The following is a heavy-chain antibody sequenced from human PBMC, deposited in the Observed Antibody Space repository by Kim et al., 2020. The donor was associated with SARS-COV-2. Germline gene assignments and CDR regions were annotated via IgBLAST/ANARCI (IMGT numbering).Heavy chain of an antibody. V-gene: IGHV4-61*01. CDR1: GGSVSSGSYY. CDR2: IYYSGST. Sequence: SETLSLTCTVSGGSVSSGSYYWSWIRQPPGKGLEWIGYIYYSGSTNYNPSLKSRVTISVDTSKNQFSLKLSSVTAADTAVYYCARAEYCGGDCYPNVWGQGTLVTVSS. J-gene: IGHJ4*02. D-gene: IGHD2-21*02. CDR3: ARAEYCGGDCYPNV.